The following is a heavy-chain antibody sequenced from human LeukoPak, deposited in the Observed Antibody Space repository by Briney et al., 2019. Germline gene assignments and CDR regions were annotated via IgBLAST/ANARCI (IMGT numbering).Heavy chain of an antibody. D-gene: IGHD3-3*01. V-gene: IGHV4-59*01. Sequence: SETLSLTCAVSGVSISSYYWSWVRQPPGKGLEWIGYIYHSGSTNYNPSLKSRVNLSVDMAKNQISLKMSSVTAADTAVYYCARSRVWSDYWGYFDYWGQGTLVTVSS. CDR3: ARSRVWSDYWGYFDY. CDR2: IYHSGST. CDR1: GVSISSYY. J-gene: IGHJ4*02.